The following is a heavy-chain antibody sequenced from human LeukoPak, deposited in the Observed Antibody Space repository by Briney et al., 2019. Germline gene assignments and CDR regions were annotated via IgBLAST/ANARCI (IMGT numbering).Heavy chain of an antibody. J-gene: IGHJ4*02. CDR1: GDSISSSNW. D-gene: IGHD1-26*01. Sequence: SETLSLTCAVSGDSISSSNWWSWVRQPPGKGLEWIGEIYHSGSTNYNPSLKSRVTISVDTSKNQFSLKLSSVTAADTAVYYCARTLVGADWGYYFDYWGQGTLVTVSS. CDR2: IYHSGST. CDR3: ARTLVGADWGYYFDY. V-gene: IGHV4-4*02.